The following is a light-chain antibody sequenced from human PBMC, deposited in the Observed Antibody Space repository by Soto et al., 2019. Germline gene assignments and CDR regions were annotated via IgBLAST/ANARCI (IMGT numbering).Light chain of an antibody. CDR1: QSVSGW. CDR3: QQYDTYPWT. J-gene: IGKJ1*01. V-gene: IGKV1-5*01. Sequence: DIQMTQSPSTLSASVGDRLTITCRASQSVSGWLAWYQQKPGKAPNLLIYAASNLESGVPSRFSGSGSGTEFALTISSLQPDDFATYYCQQYDTYPWTIGQGTKVEIK. CDR2: AAS.